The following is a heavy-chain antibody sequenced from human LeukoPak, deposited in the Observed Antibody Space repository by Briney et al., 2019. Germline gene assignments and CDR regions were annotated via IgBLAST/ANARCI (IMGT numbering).Heavy chain of an antibody. CDR2: INGPGSST. Sequence: GGSLRLSCEVSGFTFSSRGMSWVRQPPGKGLEWVSAINGPGSSTCYADSVRGRFTISRDNSKNTLYLQMNSLRVEYTAIYYCAKDQFRTYGIDAFDIWGQGTVVTVSS. CDR3: AKDQFRTYGIDAFDI. D-gene: IGHD4-17*01. J-gene: IGHJ3*02. CDR1: GFTFSSRG. V-gene: IGHV3-23*01.